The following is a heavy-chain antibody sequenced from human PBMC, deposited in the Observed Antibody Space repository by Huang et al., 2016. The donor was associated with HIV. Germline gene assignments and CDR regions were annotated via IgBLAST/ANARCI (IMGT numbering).Heavy chain of an antibody. J-gene: IGHJ4*02. D-gene: IGHD3-22*01. V-gene: IGHV1-69*01. CDR3: ATVDYYDTSGPQRGYFDN. CDR2: VIPTLGTA. Sequence: QVQLVQSGAEVKKPGSSVKVSCKASGGSFRNFAIGWVRQAPGKGLEWMGGVIPTLGTANSAKKFQGRVTIIADESTSTAYMELSSLRSEDTAVYYCATVDYYDTSGPQRGYFDNWGQGTLVTVSS. CDR1: GGSFRNFA.